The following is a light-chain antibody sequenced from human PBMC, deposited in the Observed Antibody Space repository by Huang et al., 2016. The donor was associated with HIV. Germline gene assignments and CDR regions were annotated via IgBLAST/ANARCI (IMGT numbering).Light chain of an antibody. CDR2: GSS. V-gene: IGKV3-15*01. Sequence: STGAMLPGERATRSGRAKRTGGTNLAWYQQRPGQAPRLLIYGSSTGAPGIPARFSGSGSGTDFSLTISSLQSEDFALYYCHQYNNWLLSFGGGTRVDI. CDR1: RTGGTN. J-gene: IGKJ4*01. CDR3: HQYNNWLLS.